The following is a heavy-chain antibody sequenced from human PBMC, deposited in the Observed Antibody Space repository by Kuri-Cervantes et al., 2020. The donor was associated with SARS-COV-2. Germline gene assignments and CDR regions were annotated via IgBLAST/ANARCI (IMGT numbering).Heavy chain of an antibody. V-gene: IGHV6-1*01. CDR3: ARETHLGAPGDVYYYGMDV. CDR2: TYYRSKWYN. CDR1: GDSVSSNSAA. Sequence: SETLSLTCAISGDSVSSNSAAWNWIRQSPSRGLEWLGRTYYRSKWYNDYAVSVKSRITINPDTSKNQFSLQLNSVTPEDTAVYYCARETHLGAPGDVYYYGMDVWGQGTTVTVSS. D-gene: IGHD7-27*01. J-gene: IGHJ6*02.